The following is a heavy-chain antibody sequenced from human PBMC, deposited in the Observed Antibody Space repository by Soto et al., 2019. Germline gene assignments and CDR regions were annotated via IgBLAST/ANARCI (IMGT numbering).Heavy chain of an antibody. CDR2: IYHSGST. D-gene: IGHD3-3*01. CDR1: EGTSGNISC. Sequence: VSEGTSGNISCWRMVRQPPGKGLEWIVEIYHSGSTNYNPSVKSRVTISVDKSKNQFSLKLSSVTAADTAVYYCARDLGLFGLAGRLGLYCNSVMAVWGNGSTVPVSS. V-gene: IGHV4-4*02. J-gene: IGHJ6*01. CDR3: ARDLGLFGLAGRLGLYCNSVMAV.